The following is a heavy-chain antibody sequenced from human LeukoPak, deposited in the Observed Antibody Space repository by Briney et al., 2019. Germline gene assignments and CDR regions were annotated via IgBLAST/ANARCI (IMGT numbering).Heavy chain of an antibody. CDR1: GYTFTSYG. J-gene: IGHJ4*02. D-gene: IGHD1-26*01. V-gene: IGHV1-18*01. Sequence: ASVKVSCKTSGYTFTSYGISWVRQAPGQGLEWMGWISAYNGNTHYAQMLQGRVTMTTDTSTSTAYMELRSLRSDDTAVYYCATAGSVGATTQWDYWGQGTLVTVSS. CDR3: ATAGSVGATTQWDY. CDR2: ISAYNGNT.